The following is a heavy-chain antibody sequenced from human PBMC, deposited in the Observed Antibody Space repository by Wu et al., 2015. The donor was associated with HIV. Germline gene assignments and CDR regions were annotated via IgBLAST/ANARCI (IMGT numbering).Heavy chain of an antibody. V-gene: IGHV1-2*02. D-gene: IGHD4-23*01. J-gene: IGHJ4*02. Sequence: QVQLVQSGAEVEKPGTSVWVSCKASGYTFTGYYIHWMRQAPGQGLEWMGWINPNSGDTDYEQQFQGRVTLTRDTSIRTVYMEMNNLRSDDTANYYCARSPHRGNGGAYFDYVGPRERWSPSPQ. CDR3: ARSPHRGNGGAYFDY. CDR2: INPNSGDT. CDR1: GYTFTGYY.